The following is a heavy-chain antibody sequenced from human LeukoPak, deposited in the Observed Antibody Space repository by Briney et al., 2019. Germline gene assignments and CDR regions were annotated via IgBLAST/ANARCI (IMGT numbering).Heavy chain of an antibody. CDR2: ITSTSHL. V-gene: IGHV3-21*01. CDR3: ARASTTVPNLLDH. CDR1: GFTFEINT. J-gene: IGHJ4*02. Sequence: GSLRLSCAASGFTFEINTMNWVRQAPGKGLEWVSSITSTSHLYYADSVRGRFTVSRDNAKNSLYLQMNSLRAEDTAVYYCARASTTVPNLLDHWGRGTLVTVSS. D-gene: IGHD4-17*01.